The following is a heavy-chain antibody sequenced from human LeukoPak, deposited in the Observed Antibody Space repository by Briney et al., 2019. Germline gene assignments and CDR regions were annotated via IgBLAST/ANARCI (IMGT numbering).Heavy chain of an antibody. CDR2: IRSKAYGGTT. CDR3: ARNRGYSYGYVDY. CDR1: GFTFDDYA. D-gene: IGHD5-18*01. V-gene: IGHV3-49*04. J-gene: IGHJ4*02. Sequence: SLRLSCAASGFTFDDYAMSWVRQAPGKGLEWVGFIRSKAYGGTTEYAASVKGRFTISRDDSKSIAYLQMNSLKTEDTAVYYCARNRGYSYGYVDYWGQGTLVTVSS.